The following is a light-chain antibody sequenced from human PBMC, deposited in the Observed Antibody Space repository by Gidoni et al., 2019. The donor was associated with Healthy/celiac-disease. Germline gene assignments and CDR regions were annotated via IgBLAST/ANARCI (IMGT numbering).Light chain of an antibody. CDR1: QSVLYSSNNKNY. J-gene: IGKJ2*01. V-gene: IGKV4-1*01. Sequence: IVLTHSPASLAFSLCERATINCKASQSVLYSSNNKNYLAWYQQKPGQPPKLLIYWASTRESGVPDRFSGSGSGTDFTLTISSLQAEDVAVYYCQQYYSTPMYTFGQGTKLKIK. CDR3: QQYYSTPMYT. CDR2: WAS.